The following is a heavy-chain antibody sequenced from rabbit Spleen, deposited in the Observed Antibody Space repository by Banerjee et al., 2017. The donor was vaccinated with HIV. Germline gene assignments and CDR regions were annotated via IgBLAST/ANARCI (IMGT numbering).Heavy chain of an antibody. J-gene: IGHJ6*01. V-gene: IGHV1S45*01. CDR2: IDVRTPTT. Sequence: QEQLEESGGGLVKPEGSLTLTCKASGLDFTSSYWICWVRQAPGKGLEWIACIDVRTPTTHYATWAKGRFTISKTSSTTVTLQLTRLTAADTATYFCARDTSSSFSSYGMDLWGPGTLVTVS. CDR1: GLDFTSSYW. D-gene: IGHD1-1*01. CDR3: ARDTSSSFSSYGMDL.